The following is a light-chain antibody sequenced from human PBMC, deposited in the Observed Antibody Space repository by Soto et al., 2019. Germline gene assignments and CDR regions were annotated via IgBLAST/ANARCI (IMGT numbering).Light chain of an antibody. CDR3: AAWDDSLSGVV. CDR2: RND. Sequence: QSVLTQPPSASGTPGQRVTISCSGSSSNTGSNYVYWYQQLPGTAPRLLIYRNDQRPSGVPDQFSGSKSGTSGSLAISGLRSEDEADYYCAAWDDSLSGVVFGGGTKLTVL. CDR1: SSNTGSNY. J-gene: IGLJ2*01. V-gene: IGLV1-47*01.